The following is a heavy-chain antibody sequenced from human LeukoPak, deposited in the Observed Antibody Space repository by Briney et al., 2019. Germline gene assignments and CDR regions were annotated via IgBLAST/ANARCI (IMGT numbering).Heavy chain of an antibody. CDR2: IYTSGST. D-gene: IGHD1-7*01. CDR3: ARSPPRVTGTTTNYYYMDV. V-gene: IGHV4-4*07. CDR1: GGSISSYY. J-gene: IGHJ6*03. Sequence: PSETLSLTCTVSGGSISSYYWSWIRQPAGKGLEWIGRIYTSGSTNYNPSLKSRVTMSVDTSKNQFSLKLSSVTAADTAVYYCARSPPRVTGTTTNYYYMDVWGKGTTVTVSS.